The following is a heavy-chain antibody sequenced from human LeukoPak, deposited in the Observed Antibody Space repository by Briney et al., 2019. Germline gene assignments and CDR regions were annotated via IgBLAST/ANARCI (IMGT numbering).Heavy chain of an antibody. D-gene: IGHD1-14*01. CDR1: GFTFDDYG. J-gene: IGHJ4*02. CDR2: INWNGGST. CDR3: ARDPDRYYFDY. Sequence: GGSLRLSCAASGFTFDDYGMSWVRRAPGKGLEWVSGINWNGGSTGYADSVKGRFTISRDNAKNSLYLQMNSLRAEDTALYYCARDPDRYYFDYWGQGTLVTVSS. V-gene: IGHV3-20*04.